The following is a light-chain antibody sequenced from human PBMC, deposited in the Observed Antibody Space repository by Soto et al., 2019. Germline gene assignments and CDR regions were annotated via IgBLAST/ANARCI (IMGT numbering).Light chain of an antibody. CDR3: SSYTPSSTYV. CDR1: NSVVGAYNY. Sequence: QSVLTQPASVSGSPGQSITISCTGTNSVVGAYNYVSWYQQHPGKAPKLMIYDVTNRPSGVSNRFSGSKSGYTASLTISGLQAEDEADYYCSSYTPSSTYVFGTGTKVTVL. CDR2: DVT. J-gene: IGLJ1*01. V-gene: IGLV2-14*03.